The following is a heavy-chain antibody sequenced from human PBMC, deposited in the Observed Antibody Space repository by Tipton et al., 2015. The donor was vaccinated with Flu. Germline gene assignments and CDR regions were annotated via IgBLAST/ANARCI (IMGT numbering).Heavy chain of an antibody. V-gene: IGHV3-66*02. CDR2: IYSGGST. D-gene: IGHD3-22*01. Sequence: LSLTCAASGFTVSSNYMSWDRQAPGKGLEWVSVIYSGGSTYYADSVKGRFTISRDNSKNTLYLQMNSLRAEDTAVYYCARGGDSSGYYYEDFDYWGQGTLVTVSS. CDR1: GFTVSSNY. J-gene: IGHJ4*02. CDR3: ARGGDSSGYYYEDFDY.